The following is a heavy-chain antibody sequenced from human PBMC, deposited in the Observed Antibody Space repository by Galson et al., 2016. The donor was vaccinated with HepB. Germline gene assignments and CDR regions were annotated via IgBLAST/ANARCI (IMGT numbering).Heavy chain of an antibody. Sequence: TLSLTCTVSGGSISSGYYCWSWIRQLPGKGLEWIGYMSYSGSTDYNPSLQSRVTISADTSKNQFSLQLTSVTAADTAVYYCARDHCTGGVCYSSPWYYGMDVWGQGTTVTVSS. J-gene: IGHJ6*02. CDR1: GGSISSGYYC. CDR3: ARDHCTGGVCYSSPWYYGMDV. CDR2: MSYSGST. D-gene: IGHD2-8*02. V-gene: IGHV4-31*03.